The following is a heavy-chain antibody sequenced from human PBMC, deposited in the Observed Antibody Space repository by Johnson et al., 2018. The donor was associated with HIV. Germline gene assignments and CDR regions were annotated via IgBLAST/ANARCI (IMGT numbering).Heavy chain of an antibody. D-gene: IGHD5-24*01. CDR1: GFTVRSNY. CDR2: IYSGGST. V-gene: IGHV3-66*01. J-gene: IGHJ3*02. CDR3: ARACRDGYTCDAFDI. Sequence: EVQLVESGGGVVQPGGSLRLSCAASGFTVRSNYMSWVRQAPGKGLEWVSIIYSGGSTYYADSVKGRFTISRDNSKNTLYLQMNSLRAEDTAVYYCARACRDGYTCDAFDIWGQGTAVTVSS.